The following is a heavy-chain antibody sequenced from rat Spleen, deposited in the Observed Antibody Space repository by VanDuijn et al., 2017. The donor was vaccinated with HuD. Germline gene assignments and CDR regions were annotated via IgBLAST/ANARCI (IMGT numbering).Heavy chain of an antibody. CDR1: GFSLTSYN. J-gene: IGHJ4*01. Sequence: QVQLKESGPGLVQPSQTLSLTCTVSGFSLTSYNVHWVRQPPGKGLEWMGRMRYSGDTSFNSALKSRLSISRDTSKNQVFLKMNSLQTDDTGTYYCTRVPNWDYYVMDAWGHGASVTVSS. V-gene: IGHV2-63*01. CDR3: TRVPNWDYYVMDA. CDR2: MRYSGDT. D-gene: IGHD5-1*01.